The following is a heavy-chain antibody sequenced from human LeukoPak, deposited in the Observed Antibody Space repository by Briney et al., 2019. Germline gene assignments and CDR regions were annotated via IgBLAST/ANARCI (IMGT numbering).Heavy chain of an antibody. D-gene: IGHD5-12*01. CDR3: ARSPYSDSGVWQAFDY. V-gene: IGHV4-39*01. Sequence: PSETLSLTSIVSGGSISSGSHYWGWIRQPPGKGLEWTGSMHYSGITYYNPSLTSRVTISVDTSKDQFSLRLTSVTAADTAVYYCARSPYSDSGVWQAFDYWGQGTLVTVSS. CDR2: MHYSGIT. J-gene: IGHJ4*02. CDR1: GGSISSGSHY.